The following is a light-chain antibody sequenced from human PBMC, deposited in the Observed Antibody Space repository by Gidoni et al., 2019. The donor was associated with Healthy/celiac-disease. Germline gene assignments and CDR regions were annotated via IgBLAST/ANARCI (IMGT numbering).Light chain of an antibody. CDR3: QQYGSSPCT. V-gene: IGKV3-20*01. CDR2: GAS. Sequence: EIVLTQSPGTLSLSPGERATLSCRASQSVSSSYLAWYQQKPGQAPRLLIYGASSRATGIPDRFSGSGSGTDFTLTISRLEPEDFAVYYCQQYGSSPCTFGGXTKVEIK. CDR1: QSVSSSY. J-gene: IGKJ4*01.